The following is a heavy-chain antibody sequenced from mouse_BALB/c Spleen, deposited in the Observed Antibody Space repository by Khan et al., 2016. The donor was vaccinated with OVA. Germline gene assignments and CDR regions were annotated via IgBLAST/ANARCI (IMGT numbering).Heavy chain of an antibody. CDR3: ARSLYYSFGYALDC. D-gene: IGHD2-12*01. CDR1: GYSITSDYA. Sequence: LQQSGPGLVKPSQSLSLTCTVTGYSITSDYAWNWIRQFPGNKLEWMGYISSTGGTSYNPSLKSRISVTRDTSTNQFFLQLKSVTTEDTATYYCARSLYYSFGYALDCWGRGTSVTVSS. V-gene: IGHV3-2*02. J-gene: IGHJ4*01. CDR2: ISSTGGT.